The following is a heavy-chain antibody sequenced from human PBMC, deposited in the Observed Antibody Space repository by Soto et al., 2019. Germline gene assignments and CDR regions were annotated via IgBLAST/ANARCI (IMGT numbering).Heavy chain of an antibody. V-gene: IGHV3-23*01. CDR3: VKDGWEN. CDR1: GFPFGGYT. J-gene: IGHJ4*02. D-gene: IGHD6-19*01. CDR2: IRDGGEST. Sequence: EVQLLESGGGLAQPGGSLRLSCAASGFPFGGYTMSWVRQAPGKGLEWVSAIRDGGESTYYADSVKGRFTISRDNSKNTMYLQLNSLRPEDTAVDFCVKDGWENWGQGTLVTVPS.